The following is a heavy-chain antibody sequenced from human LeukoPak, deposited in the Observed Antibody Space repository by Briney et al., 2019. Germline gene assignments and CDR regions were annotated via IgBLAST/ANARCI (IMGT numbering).Heavy chain of an antibody. CDR1: GFTLSSFE. Sequence: GGSLRLSCAASGFTLSSFEMTWVRQAPGQGLEWISYASSSGTIIYYADSVKGRFTISRDNAKNSLYLQMNSLRAEDTAVYYCARDTGKVAVYMDVWGKGTTVTISS. J-gene: IGHJ6*03. D-gene: IGHD1-1*01. V-gene: IGHV3-48*03. CDR2: ASSSGTII. CDR3: ARDTGKVAVYMDV.